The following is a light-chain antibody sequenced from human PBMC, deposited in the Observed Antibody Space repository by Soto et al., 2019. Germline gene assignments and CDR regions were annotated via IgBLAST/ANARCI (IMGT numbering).Light chain of an antibody. CDR1: QSISSS. CDR3: QQRRNWPRLA. CDR2: DAS. Sequence: EIVMTQSPATLSVSPGERATLSCRASQSISSSLAWYQQKPGQAPRLLIYDASNRATGIPARFTGSGSGTDFTLTISSLEPEDFAVYYCQQRRNWPRLAFGGGTKV. J-gene: IGKJ4*01. V-gene: IGKV3-11*01.